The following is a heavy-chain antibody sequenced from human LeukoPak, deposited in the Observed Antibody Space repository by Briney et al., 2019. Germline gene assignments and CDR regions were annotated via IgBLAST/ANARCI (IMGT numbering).Heavy chain of an antibody. V-gene: IGHV3-74*01. Sequence: GGSLRLSCAASGFTVSSNYMNWVRQAPGKGLVWAPRISVDGSNTRYADSVKGRFTISRDNAKKTLYLQMNSLRAEDMAVYYCARGRTGSNAFDVWGQGTMFTVSS. J-gene: IGHJ3*01. CDR2: ISVDGSNT. CDR3: ARGRTGSNAFDV. D-gene: IGHD2-15*01. CDR1: GFTVSSNY.